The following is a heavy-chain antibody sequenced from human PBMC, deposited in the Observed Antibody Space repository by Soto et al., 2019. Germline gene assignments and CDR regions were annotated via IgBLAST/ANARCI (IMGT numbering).Heavy chain of an antibody. CDR2: TYYRSKWYN. CDR1: GDSVSSNSAA. CDR3: ARTEYYYYSSSAYRPGAFDI. D-gene: IGHD3-22*01. J-gene: IGHJ3*02. V-gene: IGHV6-1*01. Sequence: PSQTLSLTCAISGDSVSSNSAAWNWIRQSPSRGLEWLGRTYYRSKWYNDYAVSVKSRITIDPDTSKNQFSLQLNSVTPEDTAVYYCARTEYYYYSSSAYRPGAFDIWGQGTMGTVSS.